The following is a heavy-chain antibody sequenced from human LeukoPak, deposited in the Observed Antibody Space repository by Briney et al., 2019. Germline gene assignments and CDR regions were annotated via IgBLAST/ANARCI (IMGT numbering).Heavy chain of an antibody. CDR2: IYYSGST. J-gene: IGHJ3*02. D-gene: IGHD3-22*01. V-gene: IGHV4-61*01. Sequence: SETLSLTCTVSGGSVSSGSYYWSWIRQPPGKGLEWIGYIYYSGSTNYNPSLKSRVTISVDTSKNQFSLKLSSVTAADTAVYYCARDKAYYYDSSTHAFDIWGQGTMVTVSS. CDR1: GGSVSSGSYY. CDR3: ARDKAYYYDSSTHAFDI.